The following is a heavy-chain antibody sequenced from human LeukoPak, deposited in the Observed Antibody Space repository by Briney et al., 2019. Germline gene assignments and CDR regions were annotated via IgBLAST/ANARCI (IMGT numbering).Heavy chain of an antibody. D-gene: IGHD2-15*01. CDR3: ARGYYCSGGSCYGDWFDP. CDR1: GGTFSSYA. Sequence: SVKVSCKASGGTFSSYAISWVRQAPGQGLEWMGGIIPIFGTANYAQKFQGRVTITADESTSTAYMELSSLRSEDTAVYYCARGYYCSGGSCYGDWFDPWGQGTLVTVSS. V-gene: IGHV1-69*13. J-gene: IGHJ5*02. CDR2: IIPIFGTA.